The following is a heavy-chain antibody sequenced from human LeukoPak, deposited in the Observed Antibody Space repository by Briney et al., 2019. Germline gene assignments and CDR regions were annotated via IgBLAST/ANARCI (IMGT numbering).Heavy chain of an antibody. Sequence: QPGGSLRLSCAASGFTFSSYGMHWVRQAPGKGLEWVAFIRYDGSNKYYADSVKGRFTISRDNSKNTLYLQMNSLRAEDTAVYYCARDLGPHSSSPNSGAFDIWGQGTMVTVSS. CDR3: ARDLGPHSSSPNSGAFDI. V-gene: IGHV3-30*02. CDR2: IRYDGSNK. CDR1: GFTFSSYG. D-gene: IGHD6-6*01. J-gene: IGHJ3*02.